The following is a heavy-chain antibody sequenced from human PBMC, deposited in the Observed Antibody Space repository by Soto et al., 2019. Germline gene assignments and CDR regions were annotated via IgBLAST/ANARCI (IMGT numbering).Heavy chain of an antibody. J-gene: IGHJ6*02. CDR3: ASQMGVTGTYAHYYGMDV. CDR2: IIPIFGTA. V-gene: IGHV1-69*12. CDR1: GGTFSSYA. Sequence: QVQLVQSGAEVKKPGSSVKVSCKASGGTFSSYAISWVRQAPGQGLEWMGGIIPIFGTANYAQKFQGRVTITADESTSTANMELSSLRSEDTAVYYCASQMGVTGTYAHYYGMDVWGQGTTVTVSS. D-gene: IGHD1-7*01.